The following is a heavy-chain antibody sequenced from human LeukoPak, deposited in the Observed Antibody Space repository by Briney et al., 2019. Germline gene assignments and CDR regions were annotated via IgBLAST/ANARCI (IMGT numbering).Heavy chain of an antibody. CDR3: ARSENYYDSSGSWFDP. Sequence: GASVKVSCKASGYTFTGDYMHWVRQAPGQGLEWMGRINPNSGGTNYAQKFQGRVTMTRDTSISTAYMELSRLRSDDTAVYYCARSENYYDSSGSWFDPWGQGTLVTVSS. CDR2: INPNSGGT. V-gene: IGHV1-2*06. J-gene: IGHJ5*02. CDR1: GYTFTGDY. D-gene: IGHD3-22*01.